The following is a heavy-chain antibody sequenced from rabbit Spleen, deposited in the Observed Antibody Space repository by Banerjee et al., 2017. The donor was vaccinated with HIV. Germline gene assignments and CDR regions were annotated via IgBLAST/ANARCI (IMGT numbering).Heavy chain of an antibody. J-gene: IGHJ4*01. CDR2: IYSGNSGYT. CDR1: GFSFGSNDY. D-gene: IGHD2-1*01. CDR3: GRGSATMTMVITGYYLSL. V-gene: IGHV1S40*01. Sequence: QSLEESGGGLVKPGGSLTLTCTASGFSFGSNDYMCWVRQAPGRGLEWIACIYSGNSGYTYYATWATGRFTCSKTSSTTVTLQMTSLTVADTATYFCGRGSATMTMVITGYYLSLWGPGTLVTVS.